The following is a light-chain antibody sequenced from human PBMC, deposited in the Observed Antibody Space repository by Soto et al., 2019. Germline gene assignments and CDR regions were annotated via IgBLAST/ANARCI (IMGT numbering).Light chain of an antibody. CDR2: AAS. CDR1: QGISNY. Sequence: AIRMTQSPSSLSASTGDRVTITCRASQGISNYLAWYQQKPGTAPKLLIYAASTLQSGVPSRFSGSGSGADFTLTIRYLQSEDFATYFCQQYYNYPPTFGQGTKVEI. CDR3: QQYYNYPPT. J-gene: IGKJ2*01. V-gene: IGKV1-8*01.